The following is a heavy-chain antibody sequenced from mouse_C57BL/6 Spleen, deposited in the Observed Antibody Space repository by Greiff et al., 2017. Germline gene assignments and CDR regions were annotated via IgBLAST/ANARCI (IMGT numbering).Heavy chain of an antibody. CDR3: TRLGRGGYFDY. J-gene: IGHJ2*01. D-gene: IGHD4-1*01. V-gene: IGHV6-6*01. CDR2: IRNKANNHAT. Sequence: EVQLQESGGGLVQPGGSMKLSCAASGFTFSDAWMDWVRQSPEKGLEWVAEIRNKANNHATYYAESVKGRFTISRDDSKRSVYLQMNSLRAEDTGIYYCTRLGRGGYFDYWGQGTTLTVSS. CDR1: GFTFSDAW.